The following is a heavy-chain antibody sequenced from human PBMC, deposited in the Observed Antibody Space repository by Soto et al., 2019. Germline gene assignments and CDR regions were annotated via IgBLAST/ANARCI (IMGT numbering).Heavy chain of an antibody. V-gene: IGHV3-23*01. J-gene: IGHJ6*02. CDR2: ISINGGST. Sequence: EVQMLESGGGLVQPGGSLRLSCAVSGFTFSSYAMSWVRQAPGKGLEWVSAISINGGSTYYAGSVKGRFTISRDNSKNTLYLHMNSLRAEDTAKYYCAKNWTALSSGYGLDVWSQGTTVTVSS. CDR3: AKNWTALSSGYGLDV. CDR1: GFTFSSYA. D-gene: IGHD1-1*01.